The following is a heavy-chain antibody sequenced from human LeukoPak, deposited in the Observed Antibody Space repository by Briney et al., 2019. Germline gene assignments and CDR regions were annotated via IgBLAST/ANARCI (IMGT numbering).Heavy chain of an antibody. Sequence: SETLSLTCTVSGGSINSSSYCWGWIRQPPGKGLEWIGSIYYSGSTYYNPSLKSRVTISVDTSKNQFSLKLSSVTAADTAVYYCARPNYDTLTGSNWFDPWGQGTLVTVSS. CDR3: ARPNYDTLTGSNWFDP. D-gene: IGHD3-9*01. CDR2: IYYSGST. CDR1: GGSINSSSYC. J-gene: IGHJ5*02. V-gene: IGHV4-39*01.